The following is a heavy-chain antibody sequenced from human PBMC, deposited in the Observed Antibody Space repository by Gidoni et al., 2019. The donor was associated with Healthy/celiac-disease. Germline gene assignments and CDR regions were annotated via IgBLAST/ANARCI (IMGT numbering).Heavy chain of an antibody. CDR1: GFTFDDYA. V-gene: IGHV3-9*01. J-gene: IGHJ3*02. CDR2: ISWNSGSI. Sequence: EVQLVESGGGLVQPGRSLRLSCAASGFTFDDYAMHWVRQAPGKGLEWVSGISWNSGSIGYADSVKGRFTISRDNAKNSLYLQMNSLRAEDTALYYCAKDGGGSYYSDDAFDIWGQGTMVTVSS. CDR3: AKDGGGSYYSDDAFDI. D-gene: IGHD1-26*01.